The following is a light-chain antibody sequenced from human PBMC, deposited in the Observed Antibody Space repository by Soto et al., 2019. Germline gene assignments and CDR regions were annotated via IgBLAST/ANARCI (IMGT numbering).Light chain of an antibody. CDR3: LQDYDYPRT. Sequence: AIQLTQSPSSLSASVGDRVTITCRASQGVRYDLGWYQQKPGKAPKFLIYAASRLHSGVPSRFGGSGSGTDFTLTISSLQPEDFATYYCLQDYDYPRTFGQGTKVDIK. J-gene: IGKJ1*01. V-gene: IGKV1-6*02. CDR1: QGVRYD. CDR2: AAS.